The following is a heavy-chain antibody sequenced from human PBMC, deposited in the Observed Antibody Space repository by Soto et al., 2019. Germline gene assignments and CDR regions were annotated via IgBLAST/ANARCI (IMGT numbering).Heavy chain of an antibody. V-gene: IGHV3-23*01. Sequence: GGSLRLSCAASGFTFSNYALSWVRQAPGKELEWVSSISSSGGSTDYADSVKGRFTISRDNSQNTLNLQMNSLRAEDTAIYFCAKNQHAMAHDYWGPGTLVTVSS. J-gene: IGHJ4*02. CDR3: AKNQHAMAHDY. CDR1: GFTFSNYA. D-gene: IGHD2-8*01. CDR2: ISSSGGST.